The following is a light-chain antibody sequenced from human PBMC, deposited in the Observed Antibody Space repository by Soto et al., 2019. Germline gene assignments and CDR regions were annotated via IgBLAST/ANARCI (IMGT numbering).Light chain of an antibody. CDR2: EVT. J-gene: IGLJ1*01. Sequence: QSVLTQPASVSGSPGQSITISCTGTSSDVGGYNCVSWYQQHPGKAPKLMLYEVTNRPSGVSNRFSGSKSGNTASLTISGLQAEDEADYYCLSFTSSNTYIFGTGTKVTVL. CDR3: LSFTSSNTYI. CDR1: SSDVGGYNC. V-gene: IGLV2-14*01.